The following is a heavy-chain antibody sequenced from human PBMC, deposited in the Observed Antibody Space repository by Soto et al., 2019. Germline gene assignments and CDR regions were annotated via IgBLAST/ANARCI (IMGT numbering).Heavy chain of an antibody. CDR3: AKDILTGYYIAFDY. D-gene: IGHD3-9*01. V-gene: IGHV3-23*01. CDR1: GFTLSSYA. J-gene: IGHJ4*02. Sequence: DVQLLESGGALIQPGGSLRLSCAASGFTLSSYAMTWVRQSPGRELEWVSTINGGGTTTHYAASVKGRFTISKDNSKNTLYLQMNSLRAEDTALYYCAKDILTGYYIAFDYWGQGILVTVSS. CDR2: INGGGTTT.